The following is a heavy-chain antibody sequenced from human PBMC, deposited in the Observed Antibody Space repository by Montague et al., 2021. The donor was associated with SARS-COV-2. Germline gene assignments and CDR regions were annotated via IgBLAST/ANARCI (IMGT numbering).Heavy chain of an antibody. J-gene: IGHJ3*02. CDR2: IYWDDDK. V-gene: IGHV2-5*02. CDR3: AHRKPTYYDILTGYYNAFDI. Sequence: PALVKPTQTLTLTCTFSGFSLSTSGVGVGWIRQPPGKALEWPALIYWDDDKRYSPSLKSRLTITKDTSKNQVVLTMTNMDPVDTATYYCAHRKPTYYDILTGYYNAFDIWGQGTMVTVSS. D-gene: IGHD3-9*01. CDR1: GFSLSTSGVG.